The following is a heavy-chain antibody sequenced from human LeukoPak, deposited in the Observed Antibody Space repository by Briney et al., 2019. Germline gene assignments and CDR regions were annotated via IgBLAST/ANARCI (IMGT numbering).Heavy chain of an antibody. CDR3: ARSIPPGISSSWDTYYFDY. Sequence: GASVKVSCKASGGTFSSYAISWVRQAPGQGLEWMGGIIPIFGTANYAQKFQGRVTITADESTSTAYMELSSLRSEDTAVYYRARSIPPGISSSWDTYYFDYWGQGTLVTVSS. CDR1: GGTFSSYA. D-gene: IGHD6-13*01. J-gene: IGHJ4*02. CDR2: IIPIFGTA. V-gene: IGHV1-69*13.